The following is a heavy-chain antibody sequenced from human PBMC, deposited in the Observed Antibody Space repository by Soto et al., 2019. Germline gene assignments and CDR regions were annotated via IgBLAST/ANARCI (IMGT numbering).Heavy chain of an antibody. CDR3: ARASPGMDV. CDR1: QFTFSNYW. CDR2: INQDGSEK. V-gene: IGHV3-7*01. Sequence: LRLSCAGSQFTFSNYWMNWARQAPGKGLEWVANINQDGSEKYYVDSVKGRFTISRDIAKNSLFLQMNSLRADDAAVYYCARASPGMDVWGQGTTVTVSS. J-gene: IGHJ6*02.